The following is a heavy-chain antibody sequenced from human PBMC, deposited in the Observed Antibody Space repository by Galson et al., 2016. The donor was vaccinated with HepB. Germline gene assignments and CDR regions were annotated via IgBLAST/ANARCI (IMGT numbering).Heavy chain of an antibody. Sequence: SLRLSCAVSGLMYTHYAMNWVRQAPGEGLEWVSIIDDSGDHIYYAESVKGRFTISRDKATNTLYLQMNGLRAEDTALYYCARDRGYRALDLWGQGTTVTVSS. J-gene: IGHJ3*01. CDR1: GLMYTHYA. D-gene: IGHD3-10*01. CDR3: ARDRGYRALDL. V-gene: IGHV3-23*01. CDR2: IDDSGDHI.